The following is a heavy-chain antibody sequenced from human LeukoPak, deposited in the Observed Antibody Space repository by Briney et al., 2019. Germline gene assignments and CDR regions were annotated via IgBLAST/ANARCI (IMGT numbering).Heavy chain of an antibody. CDR3: ARKTAYGGHDY. CDR1: GGSISSYY. J-gene: IGHJ4*02. CDR2: LYYSGNT. Sequence: PSETLSLTCTVSGGSISSYYWSWIRQPPGKGLEWIGYLYYSGNTNYNPSLKSRVTISEDTSKNQFSLKVSSVTAADTAVCYCARKTAYGGHDYWGPGTLATVSS. V-gene: IGHV4-59*01. D-gene: IGHD4-23*01.